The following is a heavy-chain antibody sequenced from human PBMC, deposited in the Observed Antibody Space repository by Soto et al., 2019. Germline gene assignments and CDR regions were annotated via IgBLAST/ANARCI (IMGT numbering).Heavy chain of an antibody. J-gene: IGHJ4*02. CDR1: GYTFTSDY. V-gene: IGHV1-46*01. CDR3: ARDAPLQVRYFVY. Sequence: GASVKVSCKVSGYTFTSDYMHCVRQSPGQGLEWMGIINPSGVGRSYAQKFQGRVTMTSDTSTSTVYMELSSLRSEDTAVYYCARDAPLQVRYFVYWGQGTLVPVSS. D-gene: IGHD3-9*01. CDR2: INPSGVGR.